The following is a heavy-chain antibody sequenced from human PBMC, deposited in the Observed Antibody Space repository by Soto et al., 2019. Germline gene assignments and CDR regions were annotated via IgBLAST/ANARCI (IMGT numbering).Heavy chain of an antibody. V-gene: IGHV1-2*02. J-gene: IGHJ4*02. D-gene: IGHD6-6*01. CDR1: GYTFTGYY. CDR2: INPKTGDT. CDR3: VTGDHLVR. Sequence: ASVKVSCKTSGYTFTGYYLNWVRQAPGRGLEWVGWINPKTGDTNNAQKFQGRVTMTTDTSISTGYMELSGLKSDDTAVYYCVTGDHLVRWGQGTRVTVSS.